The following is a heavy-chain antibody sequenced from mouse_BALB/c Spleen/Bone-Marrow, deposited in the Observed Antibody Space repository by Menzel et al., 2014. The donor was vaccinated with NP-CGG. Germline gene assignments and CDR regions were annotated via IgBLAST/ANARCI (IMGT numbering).Heavy chain of an antibody. Sequence: VQLQQSGPELEKPGASVKISCKASGYSFTGYNMNWVKQSNGKSLEWIGDIDPYYGGTSYNQKFKGKATLTVDKSSSTAYMQLRSLTSEDSAVYYCARKGGSSYVWYFDVWGAGTTVTVSS. V-gene: IGHV1-39*01. J-gene: IGHJ1*01. CDR3: ARKGGSSYVWYFDV. CDR2: IDPYYGGT. D-gene: IGHD1-1*01. CDR1: GYSFTGYN.